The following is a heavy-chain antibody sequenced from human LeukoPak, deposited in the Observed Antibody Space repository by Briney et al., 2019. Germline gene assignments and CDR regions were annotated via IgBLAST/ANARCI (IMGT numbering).Heavy chain of an antibody. J-gene: IGHJ4*02. CDR2: INAGNGNT. CDR3: ARALVVITLPDY. Sequence: ASVKVSCKASGYTFTSYAMHWVRQAPGQRLEWMGWINAGNGNTKYSQKFQGRVTITRDTSASTAYMELSSLGSEDTAVYYCARALVVITLPDYWGQGTLVTVSS. D-gene: IGHD3-22*01. CDR1: GYTFTSYA. V-gene: IGHV1-3*01.